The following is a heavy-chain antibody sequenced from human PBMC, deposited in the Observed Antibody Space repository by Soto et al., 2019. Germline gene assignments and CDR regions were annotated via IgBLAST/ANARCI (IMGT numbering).Heavy chain of an antibody. V-gene: IGHV3-48*01. CDR3: ARDQPKVVAARAIYYYYYMDV. J-gene: IGHJ6*03. D-gene: IGHD2-15*01. Sequence: EVQLVESGGGLVQPGGSLRLSCAASGFTFSSYSMNWVRQAPGKGLEWVSYISSSSSTIYYADSVKGRFTISRDNAKNSLYLQMNSLRAEDTAVYYCARDQPKVVAARAIYYYYYMDVWGKGTTVTVSS. CDR2: ISSSSSTI. CDR1: GFTFSSYS.